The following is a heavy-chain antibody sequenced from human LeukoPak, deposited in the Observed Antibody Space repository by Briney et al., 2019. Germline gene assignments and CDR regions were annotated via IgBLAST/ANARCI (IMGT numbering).Heavy chain of an antibody. J-gene: IGHJ4*02. CDR3: ARVFARPRDGYNEWFFDY. CDR1: GGSFSGYY. CDR2: INHSGST. D-gene: IGHD5-24*01. V-gene: IGHV4-34*01. Sequence: SETLSLTCAVYGGSFSGYYWSWIRQLPGKGLEWIGEINHSGSTNYNPSLKSRVTISVDTSKNQFSLKLSSVTAADTAVYYCARVFARPRDGYNEWFFDYWGQGTLVTVSS.